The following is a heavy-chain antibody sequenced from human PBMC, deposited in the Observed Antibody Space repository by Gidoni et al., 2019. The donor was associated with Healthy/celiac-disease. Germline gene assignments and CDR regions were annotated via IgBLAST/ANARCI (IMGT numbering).Heavy chain of an antibody. V-gene: IGHV1-58*01. CDR2: IVVGSGNT. Sequence: QMQLMQSGPEVKKPGTSVKVSCKASGFTFTSSAVQWVRQARGQRLEWIGWIVVGSGNTNYAQKFQERVTITRDMSTSTAYMELSSLRSEDTAVYYCAADLGYCSGGSCSDYWGQGTLVTVSS. J-gene: IGHJ4*02. CDR1: GFTFTSSA. D-gene: IGHD2-15*01. CDR3: AADLGYCSGGSCSDY.